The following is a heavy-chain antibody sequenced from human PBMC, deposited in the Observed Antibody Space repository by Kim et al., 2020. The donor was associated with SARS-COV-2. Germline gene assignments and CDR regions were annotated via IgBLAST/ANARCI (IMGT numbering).Heavy chain of an antibody. D-gene: IGHD3-22*01. V-gene: IGHV2-70*01. Sequence: SGPTLVNPTQTLTLTCTFSGFSLRTSGMCVSWIRQPPGKALEWLALIDWDDDKYYSTSLKTRLTISKDTSKNQVVLTMTNMDPVDTATYYCARMYYYDSSCYPYGMDVWGQGTTVTVSS. CDR2: IDWDDDK. CDR1: GFSLRTSGMC. J-gene: IGHJ6*02. CDR3: ARMYYYDSSCYPYGMDV.